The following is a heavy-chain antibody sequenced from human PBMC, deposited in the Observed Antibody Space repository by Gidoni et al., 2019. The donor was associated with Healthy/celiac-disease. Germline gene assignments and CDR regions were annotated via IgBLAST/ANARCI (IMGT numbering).Heavy chain of an antibody. CDR3: ARVGRAVKGGFLDY. V-gene: IGHV4-31*03. J-gene: IGHJ4*02. Sequence: QVQLQESGPGLVKPSQTLSLPCTVSGCSISSGGYYWSWIRQHPGKGLEWIGYIYYSGSTYYNPSLKSRVTISVDTSKNQFSLKLSSETAADTAVYYCARVGRAVKGGFLDYWGQGTLVTVSS. CDR2: IYYSGST. D-gene: IGHD2-15*01. CDR1: GCSISSGGYY.